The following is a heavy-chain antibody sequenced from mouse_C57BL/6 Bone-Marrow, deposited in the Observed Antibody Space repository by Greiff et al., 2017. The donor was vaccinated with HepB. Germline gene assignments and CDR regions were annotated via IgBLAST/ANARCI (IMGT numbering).Heavy chain of an antibody. D-gene: IGHD1-1*01. CDR3: ARKGDYYGSSNWYFDV. Sequence: EVMLVESGGGLVQPGGSLKLSCAASGFTFSDYGMAWVRQAPGQGPEWVAFISNFAYSIYYADTVTGRFTITRENANNTLYLEMSSLRSEDTAMYYCARKGDYYGSSNWYFDVWGTGTTVTVSS. V-gene: IGHV5-15*01. J-gene: IGHJ1*03. CDR1: GFTFSDYG. CDR2: ISNFAYSI.